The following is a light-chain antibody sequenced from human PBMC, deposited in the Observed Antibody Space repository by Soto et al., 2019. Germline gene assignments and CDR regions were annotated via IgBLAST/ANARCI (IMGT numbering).Light chain of an antibody. CDR2: DDS. J-gene: IGLJ1*01. Sequence: SYELTQPPSVSVAPGQTARITCGGNNIGSKSMHWNQQKPGQAPVLVVYDDSDRPSGIPERFSGSNSGNTATLTISRVEAGEEDDYYCQVWDSRSDHYVFGTGTKLTVL. CDR3: QVWDSRSDHYV. CDR1: NIGSKS. V-gene: IGLV3-21*02.